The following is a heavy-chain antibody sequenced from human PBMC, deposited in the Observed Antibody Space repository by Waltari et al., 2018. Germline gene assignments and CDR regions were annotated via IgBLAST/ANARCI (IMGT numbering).Heavy chain of an antibody. D-gene: IGHD2-15*01. CDR2: VRGSGKT. J-gene: IGHJ4*02. CDR1: GESMRDTFW. CDR3: ARDRGRGLYLDS. Sequence: QLQLQESGQRLVKPSGTLSITCEVSGESMRDTFWWSWVRQPPGKGLEWIGQVRGSGKTNYNPSFASRVTISLDTSSNQISLRLTSAAAADTAVYYCARDRGRGLYLDSWGQGTLIAVSP. V-gene: IGHV4-4*02.